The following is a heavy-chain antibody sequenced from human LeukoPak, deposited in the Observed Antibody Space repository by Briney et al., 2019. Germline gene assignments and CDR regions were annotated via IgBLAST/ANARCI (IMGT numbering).Heavy chain of an antibody. CDR1: GYTISSGYY. CDR2: IYHSGST. V-gene: IGHV4-38-2*01. CDR3: ARGHTMY. Sequence: SETLSLTCAVSGYTISSGYYWGWIRQPPGKGLEWIGSIYHSGSTYYDPSLKSRVTISVDTSKNQFSLELNSVTAADTAVYYCARGHTMYWGQGTLVTVSS. D-gene: IGHD3-10*01. J-gene: IGHJ4*02.